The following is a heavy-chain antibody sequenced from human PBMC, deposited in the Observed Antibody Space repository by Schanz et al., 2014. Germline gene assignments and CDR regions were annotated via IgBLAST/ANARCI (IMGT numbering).Heavy chain of an antibody. CDR1: GFSFGTYA. CDR3: ARNRGSGGQNWYFDL. CDR2: ISSSSSTR. J-gene: IGHJ2*01. V-gene: IGHV3-48*01. D-gene: IGHD1-26*01. Sequence: EVHLLESGGGLVQPGGSLRLSCAASGFSFGTYAMNWVRQAPGKGLEWVSYISSSSSTRYYADSVKGRFTISRDNAKNSLFLQLNSLRADDTAVYYCARNRGSGGQNWYFDLWGRGTLVTVSS.